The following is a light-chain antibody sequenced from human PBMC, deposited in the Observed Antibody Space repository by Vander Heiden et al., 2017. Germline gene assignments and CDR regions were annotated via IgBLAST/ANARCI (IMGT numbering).Light chain of an antibody. Sequence: ALTQSPGTLSYSPGERATLAYRASQPVYSTFLAWYQQKPGQAHRLLISGASNRATGIPDRFSGSGSGTDFTLTISRLEPEDFAVYFCQQYGSSPLTFGGGTEVESK. CDR1: QPVYSTF. CDR2: GAS. CDR3: QQYGSSPLT. J-gene: IGKJ4*01. V-gene: IGKV3-20*01.